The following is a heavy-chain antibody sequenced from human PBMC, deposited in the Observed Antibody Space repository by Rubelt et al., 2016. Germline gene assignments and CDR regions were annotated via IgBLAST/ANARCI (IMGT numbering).Heavy chain of an antibody. CDR2: INHSGST. Sequence: QLQLQQWGAGLLKPSETLSLTCAVYGGSFSGYYWSWIRQPPGKGLEWIGEINHSGSTNYNPSLKSRVTISVDTSKNQFSLKLSSVTAADTAVYYCARAYYDFWSGYFGWFDPWGQGTLVTVSS. CDR1: GGSFSGYY. D-gene: IGHD3-3*01. V-gene: IGHV4-34*01. CDR3: ARAYYDFWSGYFGWFDP. J-gene: IGHJ5*02.